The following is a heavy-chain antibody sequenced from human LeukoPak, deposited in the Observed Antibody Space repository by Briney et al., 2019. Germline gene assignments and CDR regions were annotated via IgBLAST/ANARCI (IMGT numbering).Heavy chain of an antibody. V-gene: IGHV3-9*01. J-gene: IGHJ4*02. CDR1: GFTFDDYA. D-gene: IGHD5-12*01. Sequence: PGRSLRLSCAASGFTFDDYAMHWVRQAPGKGLEWVSGISWNSGSIGYADSVKGRFTISRDNAKNSLYLQMNSLRAEDTALYYCRAHGYDDYWGQGTLVTVSS. CDR3: RAHGYDDY. CDR2: ISWNSGSI.